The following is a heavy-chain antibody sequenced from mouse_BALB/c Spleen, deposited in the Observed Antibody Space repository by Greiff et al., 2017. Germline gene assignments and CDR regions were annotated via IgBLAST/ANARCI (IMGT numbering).Heavy chain of an antibody. J-gene: IGHJ3*01. CDR2: IWAGGST. CDR3: ARDLNWDIWFAY. V-gene: IGHV2-9*02. Sequence: VHLVESGPGLVAHSQSLSITCTVSGFSLTSYGVHWVRQPPGKGLEWLGVIWAGGSTNYNSALMSRLSISKDNSKSQVFLKMNSLQTDDTAMYYCARDLNWDIWFAYWGQGTLVTVSA. CDR1: GFSLTSYG. D-gene: IGHD4-1*01.